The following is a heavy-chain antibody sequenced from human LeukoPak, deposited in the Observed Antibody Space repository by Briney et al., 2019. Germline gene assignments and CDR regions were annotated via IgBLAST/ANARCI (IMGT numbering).Heavy chain of an antibody. CDR3: AREVAFSYTYFDY. CDR2: LDYSGSN. V-gene: IGHV4-39*02. J-gene: IGHJ4*02. Sequence: PSEGLSLTCTVSGGSISSSSYYWGWIRQPPGKGLEWIGSLDYSGSNYYNPSLKSRVTISVDTSKNQYSLKLSSVTAADTAVYYCAREVAFSYTYFDYWGQGALVAV. D-gene: IGHD1-26*01. CDR1: GGSISSSSYY.